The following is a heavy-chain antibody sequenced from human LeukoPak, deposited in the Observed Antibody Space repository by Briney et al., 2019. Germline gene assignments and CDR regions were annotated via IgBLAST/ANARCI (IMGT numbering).Heavy chain of an antibody. J-gene: IGHJ5*02. CDR3: ARVPPIRAYCGGDCSYWFDP. CDR2: INPNSGGT. Sequence: ASVKVSCKASGYTFTGYYMHWVRQAPGQGLEWMGWINPNSGGTNYAQKFQGRVTMTRDTSISTAYMELSRLRSGDTAVYYCARVPPIRAYCGGDCSYWFDPWGQGTLVTVSS. V-gene: IGHV1-2*02. CDR1: GYTFTGYY. D-gene: IGHD2-21*02.